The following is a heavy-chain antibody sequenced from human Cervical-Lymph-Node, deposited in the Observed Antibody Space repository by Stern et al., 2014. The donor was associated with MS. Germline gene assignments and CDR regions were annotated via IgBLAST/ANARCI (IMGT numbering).Heavy chain of an antibody. J-gene: IGHJ4*02. CDR3: AKGSGGSGYYPVALDY. CDR2: ITGNSVSV. Sequence: EVQLVESGGGLVQPGRSLRLSCAASGFTFDGYAMHLVLQAPGKSLEWVSGITGNSVSVGYADSVKGRFTISRDNAKNSLYLQMNSLRGDDTALYYCAKGSGGSGYYPVALDYWGQGTLVTVSS. V-gene: IGHV3-9*01. D-gene: IGHD3-3*01. CDR1: GFTFDGYA.